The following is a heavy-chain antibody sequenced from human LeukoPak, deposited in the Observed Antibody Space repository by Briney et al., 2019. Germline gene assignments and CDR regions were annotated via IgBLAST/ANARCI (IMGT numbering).Heavy chain of an antibody. V-gene: IGHV3-11*01. CDR3: ARDSNYDSSGYYSTAFDI. J-gene: IGHJ3*02. CDR2: ISCSGSTI. D-gene: IGHD3-22*01. Sequence: GGSLRLSCAASGFTFSDYYMSWLRQAPGKGLEWVSYISCSGSTIYYADSVKGRFTISRDDAQNSLYLQMNSLRAEDTAVYYCARDSNYDSSGYYSTAFDIWGHGTMVTVSS. CDR1: GFTFSDYY.